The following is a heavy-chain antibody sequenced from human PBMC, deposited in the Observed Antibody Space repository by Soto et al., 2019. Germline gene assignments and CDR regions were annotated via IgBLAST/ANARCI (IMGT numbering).Heavy chain of an antibody. CDR2: IYYSGST. J-gene: IGHJ4*02. V-gene: IGHV4-30-4*01. D-gene: IGHD3-10*01. CDR3: ATMYYGSGNFDY. Sequence: KPSETLSLTCTVSGGSISSGDYYWSWIRQPPGKGLEWIGYIYYSGSTYYNPSLKSRVTISVDTSKNQFSLKLSSVTAADTAVYYCATMYYGSGNFDYWGQGTLVTVSS. CDR1: GGSISSGDYY.